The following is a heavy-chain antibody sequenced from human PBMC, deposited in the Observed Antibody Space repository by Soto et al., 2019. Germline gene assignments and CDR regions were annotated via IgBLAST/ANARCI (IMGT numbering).Heavy chain of an antibody. J-gene: IGHJ4*02. CDR1: GFTFSSYA. CDR3: ESLEY. D-gene: IGHD1-1*01. V-gene: IGHV3-30-3*01. Sequence: QVQLVESGGGVVQPGRSLRLSCAASGFTFSSYAMHWVRQATGQGLEWVAVISYDGSNKYYADSVKGRFTISRDNSKHTLYLQMNSLRAEDTAVYYCESLEYWGQGTLVTVSS. CDR2: ISYDGSNK.